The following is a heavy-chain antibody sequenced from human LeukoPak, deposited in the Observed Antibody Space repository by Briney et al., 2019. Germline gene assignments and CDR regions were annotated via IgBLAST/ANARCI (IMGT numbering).Heavy chain of an antibody. CDR3: ARARGYSSYYFDY. D-gene: IGHD5-18*01. Sequence: PGGSLRLSCAPSGFPFNDYYMSWIRQAPGKGLEWISYINSSGTTIYYADPVKGRFTISRDNAKNSLYLQMDSLRVEDTAVYYCARARGYSSYYFDYWGQGTLVTVSS. CDR2: INSSGTTI. J-gene: IGHJ4*02. CDR1: GFPFNDYY. V-gene: IGHV3-11*01.